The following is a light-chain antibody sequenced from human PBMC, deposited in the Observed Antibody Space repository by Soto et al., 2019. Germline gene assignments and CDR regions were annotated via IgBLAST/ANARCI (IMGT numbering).Light chain of an antibody. V-gene: IGKV3-20*01. J-gene: IGKJ5*01. CDR3: QQYGSSS. CDR2: GAS. CDR1: QSVSSGY. Sequence: EIVLTQSPGTLSLSPGERATLSCRASQSVSSGYLAWYQRKPGQAPRLLIYGASSRATGIPDRFSGSGSGTHFALTISRLELEDVGVYLCQQYGSSSFGQGTRLEIK.